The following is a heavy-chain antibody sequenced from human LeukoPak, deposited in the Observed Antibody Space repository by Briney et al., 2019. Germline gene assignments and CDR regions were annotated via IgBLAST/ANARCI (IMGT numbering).Heavy chain of an antibody. CDR3: ARAIAFVYYYYYMDV. J-gene: IGHJ6*03. V-gene: IGHV1-69*05. CDR2: IIPIFGTA. CDR1: GGTFSSYA. Sequence: GSSVKVSCKASGGTFSSYAISWVRQAPRQGLEWMGRIIPIFGTANYAQKFQGRVTITTDESTSTAYMELSSLRSEDTAVYYCARAIAFVYYYYYMDVWGKGTTVTVSS. D-gene: IGHD3-3*02.